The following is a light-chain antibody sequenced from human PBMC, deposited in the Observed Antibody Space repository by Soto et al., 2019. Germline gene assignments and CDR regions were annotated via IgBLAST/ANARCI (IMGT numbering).Light chain of an antibody. CDR2: AAS. Sequence: DIQMTQSPSSLSASVGDRVTITCRASQGISNYLAWYQQKPGKVPKLLIYAASTLHSGVPARFSGSGSGTDFTLTISRLEREDFAVYYCQQYRRSPRTFGQGTTVEIK. CDR3: QQYRRSPRT. J-gene: IGKJ1*01. V-gene: IGKV1-27*01. CDR1: QGISNY.